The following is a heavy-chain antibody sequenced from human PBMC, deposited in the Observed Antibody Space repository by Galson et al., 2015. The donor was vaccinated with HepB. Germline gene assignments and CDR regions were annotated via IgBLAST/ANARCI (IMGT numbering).Heavy chain of an antibody. V-gene: IGHV3-7*01. CDR1: GFTFSSYW. J-gene: IGHJ6*02. CDR3: ARAVGSPKTLPWDYYYGMDV. CDR2: IKQDGSEK. D-gene: IGHD1-26*01. Sequence: SLRLSCAASGFTFSSYWMSWVREAPGKGLEWGANIKQDGSEKYYGDSVKGLFTISRDNANNSLYLQMNSLRAEDTAVYYCARAVGSPKTLPWDYYYGMDVWGQGTTVTVSS.